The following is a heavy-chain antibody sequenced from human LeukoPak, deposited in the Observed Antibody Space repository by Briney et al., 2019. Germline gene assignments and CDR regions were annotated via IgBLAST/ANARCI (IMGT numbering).Heavy chain of an antibody. Sequence: PSETLSLTCTVSGGSISSYYWSWIRQPPGKGLEWIGYIYYSGSTNYNPSLKSRVTISVDTSKNQFSLKLSSVTAADTAVYYCARALSRGYGMDVWGQGTTVTVSS. D-gene: IGHD2-15*01. CDR1: GGSISSYY. CDR3: ARALSRGYGMDV. V-gene: IGHV4-59*01. CDR2: IYYSGST. J-gene: IGHJ6*02.